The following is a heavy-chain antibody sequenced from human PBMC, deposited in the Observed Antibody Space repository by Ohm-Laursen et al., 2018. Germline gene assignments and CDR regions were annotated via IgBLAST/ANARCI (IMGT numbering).Heavy chain of an antibody. CDR3: ASSSEDIVVVPAAIFGAEYFQH. D-gene: IGHD2-2*01. J-gene: IGHJ1*01. CDR2: MNPNSGNT. V-gene: IGHV1-8*01. CDR1: GYTFTSYD. Sequence: GASVKVSCKASGYTFTSYDINWVRQATGQGLEWMGWMNPNSGNTGYAQKFQGRVTMARNTSISTAYMELSSLRSEDTAVYYCASSSEDIVVVPAAIFGAEYFQHWGQGTLVTVSS.